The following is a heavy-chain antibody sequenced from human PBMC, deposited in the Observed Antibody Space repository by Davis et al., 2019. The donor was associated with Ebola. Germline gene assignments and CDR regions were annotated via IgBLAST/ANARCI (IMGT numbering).Heavy chain of an antibody. CDR2: ISSSSSYI. CDR3: ARGGRTTVTTGYYGMDV. Sequence: GESLKISCAAFGFTFSSYSMNWVRQAPGKGLEWVSSISSSSSYIYYADSVKGRFTISRDNAKNSLYLQMNSLRAEDTAVYYCARGGRTTVTTGYYGMDVWGKGTTVTVSS. CDR1: GFTFSSYS. V-gene: IGHV3-21*01. D-gene: IGHD4-11*01. J-gene: IGHJ6*04.